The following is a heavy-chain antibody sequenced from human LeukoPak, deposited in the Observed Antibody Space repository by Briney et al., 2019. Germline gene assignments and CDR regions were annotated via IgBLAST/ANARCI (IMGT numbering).Heavy chain of an antibody. V-gene: IGHV3-49*03. CDR3: TRVRRSGSYLGNYYYYGMDV. CDR2: IRSKAYGGTT. CDR1: GFTFGDYA. Sequence: GGSLRLSCTASGFTFGDYAMSWFRQAPGKGLEWVGFIRSKAYGGTTEYAASVKGRFTISRDDSKSIAYLQMNSLKTEDTAVYYCTRVRRSGSYLGNYYYYGMDVWGQGTTVTVSS. D-gene: IGHD1-26*01. J-gene: IGHJ6*02.